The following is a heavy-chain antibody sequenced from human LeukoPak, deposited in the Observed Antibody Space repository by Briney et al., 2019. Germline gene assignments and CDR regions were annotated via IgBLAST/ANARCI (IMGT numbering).Heavy chain of an antibody. J-gene: IGHJ4*02. V-gene: IGHV3-23*01. Sequence: GGSLRLSCAASVFTFSSYAMCWVRQAPGKGLEGVSAISGSGGSTYYADSVKGRFTISRDNSKNTLYLQMNSMRAADTAVYYCAKHQEEVAVTPLPFDYWVQGTLVTVSS. CDR2: ISGSGGST. D-gene: IGHD6-19*01. CDR3: AKHQEEVAVTPLPFDY. CDR1: VFTFSSYA.